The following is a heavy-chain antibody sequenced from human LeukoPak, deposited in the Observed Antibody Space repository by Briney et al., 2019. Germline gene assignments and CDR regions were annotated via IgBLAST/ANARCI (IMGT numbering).Heavy chain of an antibody. CDR2: INPNSGGT. J-gene: IGHJ3*02. CDR1: GYTFTGYY. D-gene: IGHD2-2*01. CDR3: ARRFVPAAGDAFDI. Sequence: ASVKVSCKASGYTFTGYYMHWVRQAPGQGLEWMGWINPNSGGTNYAQKFQGRVTMTRDTSISTAYMELSRLRSDDTAVYYCARRFVPAAGDAFDIWGQGTMVTVSS. V-gene: IGHV1-2*02.